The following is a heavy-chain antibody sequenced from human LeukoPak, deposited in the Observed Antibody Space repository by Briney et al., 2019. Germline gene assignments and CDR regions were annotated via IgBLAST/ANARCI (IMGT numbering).Heavy chain of an antibody. D-gene: IGHD1-14*01. J-gene: IGHJ3*02. Sequence: GGSLRLSCAASGFTFSDYYMSWIRQAPGKGLEWVSYISSSGSTIYYADSVKGRLTISRDNAKNSLYLQMNSLRAEDTAVYYCATNPPRDYDAFDIWGQGTMVTVSS. CDR1: GFTFSDYY. CDR2: ISSSGSTI. V-gene: IGHV3-11*01. CDR3: ATNPPRDYDAFDI.